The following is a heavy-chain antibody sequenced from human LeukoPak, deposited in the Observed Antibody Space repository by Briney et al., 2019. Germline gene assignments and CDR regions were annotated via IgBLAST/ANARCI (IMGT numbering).Heavy chain of an antibody. CDR2: IWYDGTNK. V-gene: IGHV3-33*08. Sequence: PGGSLRLSCAASGFTFSSYAMSWVRQAPGKGLEWVTGIWYDGTNKNYADSVKGRFTISRDNTKNSLYLQMNSLRAEDTAVYYCARDRGLFGPDAFDIWGQGTMVTVSS. CDR1: GFTFSSYA. J-gene: IGHJ3*02. CDR3: ARDRGLFGPDAFDI. D-gene: IGHD3-10*01.